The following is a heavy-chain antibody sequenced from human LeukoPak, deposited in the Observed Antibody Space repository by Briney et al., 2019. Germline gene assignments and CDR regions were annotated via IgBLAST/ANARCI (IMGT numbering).Heavy chain of an antibody. CDR2: INHSGST. CDR1: GGSFSGYY. Sequence: PSETLSLTCAVYGGSFSGYYWSWIRQPPGKGLEWIGEINHSGSTNYNPSLKSRVTISVDTSKNQYSLKLSSVTAAATAVYYCARGAYSGSYWGQGTLVTVSS. D-gene: IGHD1-26*01. V-gene: IGHV4-34*01. J-gene: IGHJ4*02. CDR3: ARGAYSGSY.